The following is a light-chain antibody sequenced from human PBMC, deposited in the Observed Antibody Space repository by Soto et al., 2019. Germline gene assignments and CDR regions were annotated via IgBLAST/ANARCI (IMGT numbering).Light chain of an antibody. J-gene: IGLJ1*01. Sequence: QSVLTQPASVSGSLGQSITISCTGTSSDVGGYNYVSWYQQHPGKAPKLMIYEVGNRPSGVSNRFSGSKSGNTASLTISGLQAEDEADYYCSSYTSSSTYYVFGTGTKVTVL. CDR2: EVG. V-gene: IGLV2-14*01. CDR1: SSDVGGYNY. CDR3: SSYTSSSTYYV.